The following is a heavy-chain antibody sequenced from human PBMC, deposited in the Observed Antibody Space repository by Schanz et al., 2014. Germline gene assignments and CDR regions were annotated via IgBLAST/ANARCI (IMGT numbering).Heavy chain of an antibody. CDR1: GFTVSKNY. CDR3: ARDAVALVPEYFMDV. J-gene: IGHJ6*03. D-gene: IGHD2-15*01. CDR2: ISSSSSYI. V-gene: IGHV3-21*01. Sequence: AQLVESGGGVVQPRGSLRLSCAASGFTVSKNYMSWVRQAPGKGLEWVSSISSSSSYISYADSVKGRFTISRDNSMNTLHLQMEGLRVEDTAGYYCARDAVALVPEYFMDVWGKGTPVTVAS.